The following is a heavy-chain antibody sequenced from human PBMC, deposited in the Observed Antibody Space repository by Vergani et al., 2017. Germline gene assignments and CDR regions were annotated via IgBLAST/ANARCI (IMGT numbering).Heavy chain of an antibody. V-gene: IGHV3-23*01. D-gene: IGHD2-15*01. Sequence: EVQLLESGGGLVQPGGSLRLSCAASGFTFSSYAMSWVRQAPGKGLEWVSAISGSGGSTYYADSVKGRFPISRDNSKNTLYLQMNSLRAEDTAVYYCAKHGYCSGGSCTGWFDPWGQGTLVTVSS. CDR2: ISGSGGST. J-gene: IGHJ5*02. CDR1: GFTFSSYA. CDR3: AKHGYCSGGSCTGWFDP.